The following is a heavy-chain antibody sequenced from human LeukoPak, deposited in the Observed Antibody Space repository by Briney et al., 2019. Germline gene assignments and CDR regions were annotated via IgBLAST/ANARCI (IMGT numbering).Heavy chain of an antibody. CDR3: ARLGNSREYCSSTSCPSGWFDP. V-gene: IGHV3-66*02. D-gene: IGHD2-2*01. Sequence: GGSLRLSCAASGFTFSSYSMNWVRQAPGKGLEWVSVIYSGGSTYYADSVKGRFTISRDNSKNTLYLQMNSLRAEDTAVYYCARLGNSREYCSSTSCPSGWFDPWGQGTLVTVSS. CDR1: GFTFSSYS. J-gene: IGHJ5*02. CDR2: IYSGGST.